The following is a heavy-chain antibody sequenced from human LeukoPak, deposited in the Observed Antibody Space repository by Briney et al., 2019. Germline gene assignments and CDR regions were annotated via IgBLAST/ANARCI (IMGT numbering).Heavy chain of an antibody. CDR2: INSDGSST. Sequence: PGGSLRLSCAASGFTFSSYWMHWVRQAPGKGLVWVSRINSDGSSTSYADSVKGRFTISRDNAKNTLYLQMSSLRAEDTAVYYCASWEVPAVMPQDYWGQGTLVTVSS. CDR1: GFTFSSYW. J-gene: IGHJ4*02. V-gene: IGHV3-74*01. D-gene: IGHD2-2*01. CDR3: ASWEVPAVMPQDY.